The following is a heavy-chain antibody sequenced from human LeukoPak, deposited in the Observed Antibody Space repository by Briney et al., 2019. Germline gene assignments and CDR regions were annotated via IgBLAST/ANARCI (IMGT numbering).Heavy chain of an antibody. CDR2: ISGSGGST. V-gene: IGHV3-23*01. D-gene: IGHD3-3*01. CDR1: GFTFSSYA. Sequence: GGSLRLSCAASGFTFSSYAMSWVRQAPGKGLEWVSAISGSGGSTYYADSVKGRFTISRDNSKNTLYLQMNSLRAEDTAVYYCSKDPDFWSGSKRKFDYWGQGTLVTVSS. J-gene: IGHJ4*02. CDR3: SKDPDFWSGSKRKFDY.